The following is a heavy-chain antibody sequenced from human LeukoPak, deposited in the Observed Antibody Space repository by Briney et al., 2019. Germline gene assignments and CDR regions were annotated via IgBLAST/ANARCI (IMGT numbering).Heavy chain of an antibody. Sequence: GGSLRLSCAASGFTFSSYSMNWVRQAPGKGLEWVSYISSSSSTIYYADSVKGRFTISRDNAKNSLYLQMNSLRAEDTAVYYCAREGPSTIDYWGQGTLVTVSS. D-gene: IGHD1-1*01. CDR2: ISSSSSTI. V-gene: IGHV3-48*01. CDR1: GFTFSSYS. J-gene: IGHJ4*02. CDR3: AREGPSTIDY.